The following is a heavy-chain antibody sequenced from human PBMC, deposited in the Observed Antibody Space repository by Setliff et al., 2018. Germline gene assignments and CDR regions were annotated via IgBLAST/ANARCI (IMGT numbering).Heavy chain of an antibody. V-gene: IGHV3-30*02. J-gene: IGHJ6*01. CDR2: IRYDGYNK. CDR3: AKDSLEVVIALHGMDV. CDR1: GFTFSRYG. Sequence: SLRLSCAASGFTFSRYGMYWVRQAPGKGLEWVAFIRYDGYNKYYADSVQGRFTISRDNSKNTLFLQMDSLRDDDTAVYYRAKDSLEVVIALHGMDVWGQGTTVTVSS. D-gene: IGHD2-21*01.